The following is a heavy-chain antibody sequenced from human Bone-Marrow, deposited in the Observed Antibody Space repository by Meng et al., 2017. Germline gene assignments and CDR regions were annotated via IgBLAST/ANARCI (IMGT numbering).Heavy chain of an antibody. D-gene: IGHD6-19*01. CDR1: GGSISSYY. CDR3: ARDLAVAGHFDY. CDR2: IYYSGST. Sequence: CTVSGGSISSYYWSWIRQPPGKGLEWIGYIYYSGSTNYNPSLKSRVTISVDTSKNQFSLKLSSVTAADTAVYYRARDLAVAGHFDYWGQGTLVTVSS. J-gene: IGHJ4*02. V-gene: IGHV4-59*12.